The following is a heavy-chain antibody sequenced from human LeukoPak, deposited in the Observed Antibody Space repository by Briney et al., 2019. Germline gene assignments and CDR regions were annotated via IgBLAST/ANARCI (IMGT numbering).Heavy chain of an antibody. CDR2: INPDNGDT. Sequence: ASVKVSCKASGYTFTNQDMHWVRQAPGQRLEWIGCINPDNGDTKYPQEFQGRVTITRDTSATTAYMELSSLRSEDMAVYYCTLYNYWGQGTLVTVSS. CDR3: TLYNY. J-gene: IGHJ4*02. CDR1: GYTFTNQD. V-gene: IGHV1-3*03. D-gene: IGHD1-14*01.